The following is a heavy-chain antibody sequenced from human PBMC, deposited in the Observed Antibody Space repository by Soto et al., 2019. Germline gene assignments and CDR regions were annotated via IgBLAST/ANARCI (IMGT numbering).Heavy chain of an antibody. D-gene: IGHD3-22*01. CDR3: ARGDYYDTNGPFSNAFDI. J-gene: IGHJ3*02. V-gene: IGHV3-66*01. CDR1: GFTVSSNY. CDR2: IYSGGST. Sequence: GGSLRLSCAASGFTVSSNYMSWVRQAPGKGLEWVSVIYSGGSTYYADSVKGRFTISRDNSKNTLYLQMNSLRAEDTAVYYCARGDYYDTNGPFSNAFDIWGQGTMVTVSS.